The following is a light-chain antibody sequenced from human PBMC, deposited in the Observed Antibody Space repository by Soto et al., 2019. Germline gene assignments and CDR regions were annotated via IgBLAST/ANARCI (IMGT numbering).Light chain of an antibody. Sequence: EIVMTQSPATLSVSPGERATLSCRASQSVSSNLAWYQQKPGQAPRLLIFDASTRATGIPARFSASGSGTDFTLTISSLQSEDFAVYYCQQYDNWPWTFGQGTKVDIK. J-gene: IGKJ1*01. V-gene: IGKV3-15*01. CDR2: DAS. CDR3: QQYDNWPWT. CDR1: QSVSSN.